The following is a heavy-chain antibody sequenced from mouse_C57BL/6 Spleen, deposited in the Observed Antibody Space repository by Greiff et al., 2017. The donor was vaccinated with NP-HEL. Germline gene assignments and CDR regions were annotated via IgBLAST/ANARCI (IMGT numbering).Heavy chain of an antibody. V-gene: IGHV3-6*01. CDR2: ISYDGSN. J-gene: IGHJ2*01. CDR1: GYSITSGYY. Sequence: EVQLVESGPGLVKPSQSLSLTCSVTGYSITSGYYWNWIRQFPGNKLEWMGYISYDGSNNYNPSLKNRISITRDTSKNQFFLKLNSVTTEDTATYYCAREESYYGLYYFDYWGQGTTLTVSS. D-gene: IGHD1-2*01. CDR3: AREESYYGLYYFDY.